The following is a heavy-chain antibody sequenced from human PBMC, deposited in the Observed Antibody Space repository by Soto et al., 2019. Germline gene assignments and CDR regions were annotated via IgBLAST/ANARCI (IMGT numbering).Heavy chain of an antibody. Sequence: QVQLQQWGAGLLKPSETLSLTFAVYDESFSSYYWSWIRQPPGKGLEWIREIHYSGSTNYTPSLKSRVTISVEKSKNQFSLRLSSVTAADTAVYYCARGGHNSGWYLAHWGQGTLVTVSS. D-gene: IGHD6-19*01. CDR2: IHYSGST. CDR1: DESFSSYY. V-gene: IGHV4-34*01. J-gene: IGHJ4*02. CDR3: ARGGHNSGWYLAH.